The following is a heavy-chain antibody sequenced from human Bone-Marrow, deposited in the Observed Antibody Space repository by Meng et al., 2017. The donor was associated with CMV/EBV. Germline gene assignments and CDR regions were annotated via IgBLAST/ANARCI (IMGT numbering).Heavy chain of an antibody. V-gene: IGHV1-69*05. D-gene: IGHD5-12*01. J-gene: IGHJ5*02. CDR3: ARDAPLRSIDP. CDR1: GGTFSSYA. Sequence: SGKASGGTFSSYAISWVRQAPGQGLEWMGGIIPIFGTANYAQKFQGRVTITTDESTSTAYMELSSLRSEDTAVYYCARDAPLRSIDPWGQGTLVTVSS. CDR2: IIPIFGTA.